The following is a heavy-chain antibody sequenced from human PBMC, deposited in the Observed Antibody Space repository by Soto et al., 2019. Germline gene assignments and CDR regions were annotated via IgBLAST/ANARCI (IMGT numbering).Heavy chain of an antibody. Sequence: SETLSLTCTVSGGSISSGGYYWRWIRQPTGKGLEWVGYIYYSRSTYYNPSLKSRVTVSVDTSKNQFSLKLSSVTAADTAVYYCARSVVVVAATPGRYFDYWGQGTLVTVSS. CDR1: GGSISSGGYY. V-gene: IGHV4-30-4*01. D-gene: IGHD2-15*01. J-gene: IGHJ4*02. CDR2: IYYSRST. CDR3: ARSVVVVAATPGRYFDY.